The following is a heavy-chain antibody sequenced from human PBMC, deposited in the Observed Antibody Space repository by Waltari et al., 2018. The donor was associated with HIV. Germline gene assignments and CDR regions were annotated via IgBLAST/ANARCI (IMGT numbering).Heavy chain of an antibody. V-gene: IGHV1-69*01. CDR1: GGTFNTYI. D-gene: IGHD1-7*01. CDR2: IIPIFGTV. J-gene: IGHJ6*03. Sequence: QVQLVQSGADVKKPGSSVKVSCKASGGTFNTYIISWVRQAPGHGLEWMGVIIPIFGTVDYAQKFQGRVTITADESTSTAYMELSSLRSEDTAVYYCACGSGTTTYYYYYMDVWGKGTTVTVSS. CDR3: ACGSGTTTYYYYYMDV.